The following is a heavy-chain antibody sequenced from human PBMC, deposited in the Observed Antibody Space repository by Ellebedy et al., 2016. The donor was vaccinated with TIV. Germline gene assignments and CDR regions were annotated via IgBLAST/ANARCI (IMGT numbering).Heavy chain of an antibody. CDR2: INHSGGT. Sequence: MPSETLSLTCAVYGGSFSAYNWGWIRQPPGKGLEWIGEINHSGGTNYNPSLKSRVTISVDTSKNWFSLRLTSLTAADTAVYYCARGRVQTRGHWFDPWGQGTLVTVSS. J-gene: IGHJ5*02. CDR3: ARGRVQTRGHWFDP. CDR1: GGSFSAYN. D-gene: IGHD1-1*01. V-gene: IGHV4-34*01.